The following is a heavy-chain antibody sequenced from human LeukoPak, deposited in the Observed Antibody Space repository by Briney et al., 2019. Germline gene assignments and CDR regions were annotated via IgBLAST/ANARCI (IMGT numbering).Heavy chain of an antibody. Sequence: ASVKVSCKASGYTFTNYDINWVRQATGQGLEWMGWINTNTGNPTYAQGFTGRFVFSLDTSVSTAYLQISSLKAEDTAVYYCARVGVPAATFDAFDIWGQGTMVTVSS. CDR2: INTNTGNP. J-gene: IGHJ3*02. V-gene: IGHV7-4-1*02. CDR3: ARVGVPAATFDAFDI. CDR1: GYTFTNYD. D-gene: IGHD2-2*01.